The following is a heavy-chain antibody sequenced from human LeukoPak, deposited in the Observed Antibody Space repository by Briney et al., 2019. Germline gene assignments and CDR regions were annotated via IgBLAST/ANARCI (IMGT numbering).Heavy chain of an antibody. J-gene: IGHJ4*02. CDR1: GYTFTSYG. CDR3: ARGVHYDFWSGYFSDQSFDY. D-gene: IGHD3-3*01. CDR2: ISAYNGNT. V-gene: IGHV1-18*01. Sequence: ASVKVSCKASGYTFTSYGISWVRQAPGQGLEWMGWISAYNGNTNYVQKLQGRVTMTTDTSTSTAYMELRSLRSDDTAVYYCARGVHYDFWSGYFSDQSFDYWGQGTLVTVSS.